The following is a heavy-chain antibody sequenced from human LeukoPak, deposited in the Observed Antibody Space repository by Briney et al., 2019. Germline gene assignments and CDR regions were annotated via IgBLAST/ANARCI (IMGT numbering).Heavy chain of an antibody. J-gene: IGHJ4*02. CDR1: GFTFSSYE. D-gene: IGHD1-1*01. CDR2: ISSSGSTI. CDR3: AGPRGNWYIFDY. Sequence: GGSLRLSCAASGFTFSSYEMNWVRQAPGKGLEWVSYISSSGSTIYYADSVKGRFTISRDNAKNSLYLQMNSLRAEDTAVYYCAGPRGNWYIFDYWGQGTLVTVSS. V-gene: IGHV3-48*03.